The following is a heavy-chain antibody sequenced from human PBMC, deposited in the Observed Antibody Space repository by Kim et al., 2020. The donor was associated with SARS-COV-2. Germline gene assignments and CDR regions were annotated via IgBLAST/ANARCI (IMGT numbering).Heavy chain of an antibody. CDR1: GGSFSGYY. CDR3: ARVAAARRGAFDI. D-gene: IGHD6-13*01. V-gene: IGHV4-34*01. Sequence: SETLSLTCAVYGGSFSGYYWSWIRQPPGKGLEWIGEINHSGSTNYNPSLKSRVTISVDTSKYQFSLKLSSVTAADTAVYYCARVAAARRGAFDIWGQGTMVTVSS. CDR2: INHSGST. J-gene: IGHJ3*02.